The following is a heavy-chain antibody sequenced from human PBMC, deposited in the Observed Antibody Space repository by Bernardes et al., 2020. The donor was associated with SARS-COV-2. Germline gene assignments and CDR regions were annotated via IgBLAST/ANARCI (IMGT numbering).Heavy chain of an antibody. CDR3: AKDLSSAPSRAFDI. Sequence: GGSLRLSCAASGFTFDDYAMHWVRQAPGGGLEWVSGITWNGDSMGYGDSVKGRFTVSRDNAKNSLYLQLNSLRPEDTAFYYCAKDLSSAPSRAFDIWGQGTMVTVSS. CDR2: ITWNGDSM. CDR1: GFTFDDYA. D-gene: IGHD3-16*02. V-gene: IGHV3-9*01. J-gene: IGHJ3*02.